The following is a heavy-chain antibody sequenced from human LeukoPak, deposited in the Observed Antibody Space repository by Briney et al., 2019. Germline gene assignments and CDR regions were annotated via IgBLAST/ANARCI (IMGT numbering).Heavy chain of an antibody. CDR3: AKDPTYCGGDCDY. Sequence: GGSLRLSYAVSGFTLSSYGMQWVRQAPPRGLAWVAFIRYDRSNKYYADSVKGRFTTSRDNSKNTLYLQMNSLRAEDTAVYYCAKDPTYCGGDCDYWGQGTLVTVSS. V-gene: IGHV3-30*02. CDR1: GFTLSSYG. D-gene: IGHD2-21*01. J-gene: IGHJ4*02. CDR2: IRYDRSNK.